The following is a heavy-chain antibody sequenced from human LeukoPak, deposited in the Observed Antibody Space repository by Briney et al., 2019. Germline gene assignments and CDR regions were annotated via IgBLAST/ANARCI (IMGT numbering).Heavy chain of an antibody. CDR2: ISNSGTTI. J-gene: IGHJ4*02. D-gene: IGHD4-17*01. V-gene: IGHV3-48*03. CDR1: GFTFSNYE. CDR3: ARDSDSGDYTGY. Sequence: GGSLRLSCAASGFTFSNYEMNWVRQAPGKGLEWVSYISNSGTTIYYTDSVRGRFTISRDNAQNSLYLQMNSLRAADPALYYCARDSDSGDYTGYWGQGTLVTVSP.